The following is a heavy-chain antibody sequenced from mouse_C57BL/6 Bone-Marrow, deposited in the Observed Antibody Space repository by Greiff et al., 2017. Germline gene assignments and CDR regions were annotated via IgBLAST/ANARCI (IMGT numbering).Heavy chain of an antibody. D-gene: IGHD2-5*01. CDR1: GYAFSSSW. Sequence: QVQLQQSGPELVKPGASVKISCKASGYAFSSSWMNWVKQRPGKGLEWIGRIYPGDGDTNYNGKFKGKATLTADKSSSTAYMQLSSLTSEDSAVYFCASSNYGAMDYWGQGTSVTVSS. J-gene: IGHJ4*01. CDR2: IYPGDGDT. V-gene: IGHV1-82*01. CDR3: ASSNYGAMDY.